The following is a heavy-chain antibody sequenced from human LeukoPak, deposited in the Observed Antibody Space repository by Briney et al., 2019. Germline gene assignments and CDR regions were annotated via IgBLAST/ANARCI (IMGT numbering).Heavy chain of an antibody. Sequence: PGGSLRLPCAASGFTFSSYGMSRVRQAPGKGLEWVSAISGSGGSTYYADSVKGRFTISRDNSKNSLSLQMNSLRVEDTAVYYCAKVAKYYYGSETYYFFEHWGQGTPVTASS. CDR1: GFTFSSYG. CDR2: ISGSGGST. D-gene: IGHD3-10*01. CDR3: AKVAKYYYGSETYYFFEH. V-gene: IGHV3-23*01. J-gene: IGHJ4*02.